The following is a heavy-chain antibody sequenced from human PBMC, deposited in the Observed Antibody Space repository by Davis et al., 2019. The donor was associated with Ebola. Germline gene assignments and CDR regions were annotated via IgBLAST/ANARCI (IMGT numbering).Heavy chain of an antibody. J-gene: IGHJ6*02. CDR3: ARGRGVIVVPYYYYGMDV. V-gene: IGHV1-8*01. CDR2: MNPNSGNT. CDR1: GYTFTSYD. Sequence: ASVKVSCKASGYTFTSYDINWVRQATGQGLEWMGWMNPNSGNTGYAQKFQGRVTMTRNTSISTAYMELSSLRSEDTAVYYCARGRGVIVVPYYYYGMDVWGQGTTVTVSS. D-gene: IGHD2-2*01.